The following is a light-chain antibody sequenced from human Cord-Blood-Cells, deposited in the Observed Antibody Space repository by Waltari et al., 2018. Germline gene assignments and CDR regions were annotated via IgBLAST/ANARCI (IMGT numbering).Light chain of an antibody. CDR3: QVWDSSSDHRV. CDR2: YDS. Sequence: SYVLTQPPSVSVAPGKTARITCGGNNIGSKSVHWYQQKPGQAPVLVISYDSDRPSGIPERFSGSNSGNTATLTISRVEAGDEADYYCQVWDSSSDHRVFGGGTKLTVL. V-gene: IGLV3-21*04. J-gene: IGLJ3*02. CDR1: NIGSKS.